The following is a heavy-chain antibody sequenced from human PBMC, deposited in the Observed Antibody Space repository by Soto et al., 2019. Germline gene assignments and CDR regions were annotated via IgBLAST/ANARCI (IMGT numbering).Heavy chain of an antibody. CDR1: GYTFTDYG. CDR3: AIDEPITMVRAGYYYYYMDV. V-gene: IGHV1-18*01. J-gene: IGHJ6*03. D-gene: IGHD3-10*01. CDR2: ISTYNGNT. Sequence: APVKVSCKASGYTFTDYGISWVRQAPGQGLEWMGWISTYNGNTNYAQKHQGRVTMTTDTSTSTAYMEMRSLRSDDTAVYYCAIDEPITMVRAGYYYYYMDVWGKGTTVTVSS.